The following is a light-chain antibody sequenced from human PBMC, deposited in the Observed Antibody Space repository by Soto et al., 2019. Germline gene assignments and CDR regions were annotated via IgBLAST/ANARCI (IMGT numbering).Light chain of an antibody. V-gene: IGKV3-20*01. J-gene: IGKJ1*01. CDR3: QQYGSSPRT. CDR1: QSVSSSY. Sequence: EMVLTQSPGTLSLSPGERATLSCRASQSVSSSYLAWYQQKPGQAPRLLIYGASSRATGIPDRFSGSGSGTDFTLTISRLEPEDFAVYYCQQYGSSPRTCGQGTKVEIK. CDR2: GAS.